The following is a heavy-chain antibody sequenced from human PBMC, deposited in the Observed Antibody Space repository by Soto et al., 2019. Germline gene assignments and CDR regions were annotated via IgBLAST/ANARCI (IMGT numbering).Heavy chain of an antibody. CDR1: GWSIRRCYR. Sequence: QGELPESGPGLGKPFGTLSLTRAGSGWSIRRCYRVGLVRPPPGKGVEGIGEIFHCGGPNYNPSLKSRVTISVDKSKNQFSLKLSSVTAADTAVYYCARVWRDVVVPAAEFDYWGQGTLVTVSS. D-gene: IGHD2-2*01. V-gene: IGHV4-4*02. CDR3: ARVWRDVVVPAAEFDY. CDR2: IFHCGGP. J-gene: IGHJ4*02.